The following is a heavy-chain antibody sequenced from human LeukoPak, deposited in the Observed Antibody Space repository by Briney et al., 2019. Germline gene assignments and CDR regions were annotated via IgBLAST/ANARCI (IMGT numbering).Heavy chain of an antibody. D-gene: IGHD3-10*01. Sequence: PSESLSLTCAVYGGSFGIYYWSWIRQPPGKGLEWIREINHSGSTNYNPSLKSRVTISLDMSKNQFSMKLSSVTAADTAVYYCAGPGAGDLDYWGQGTLVTVSS. CDR2: INHSGST. J-gene: IGHJ4*02. V-gene: IGHV4-34*01. CDR3: AGPGAGDLDY. CDR1: GGSFGIYY.